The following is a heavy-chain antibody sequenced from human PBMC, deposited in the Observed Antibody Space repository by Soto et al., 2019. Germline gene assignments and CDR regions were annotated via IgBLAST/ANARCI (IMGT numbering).Heavy chain of an antibody. D-gene: IGHD2-2*01. J-gene: IGHJ6*02. CDR1: GFTLSSYG. Sequence: GGSLRLSCAASGFTLSSYGMHWVRQAPGKGLEWVAVIWYDGSIEYYADSVKGRLTISRDNSKNTLYLQMNSLRAEDTAVYYCARVGDIVVVPAAPPDVHGMDVWGQGTTVTVSS. CDR2: IWYDGSIE. CDR3: ARVGDIVVVPAAPPDVHGMDV. V-gene: IGHV3-33*01.